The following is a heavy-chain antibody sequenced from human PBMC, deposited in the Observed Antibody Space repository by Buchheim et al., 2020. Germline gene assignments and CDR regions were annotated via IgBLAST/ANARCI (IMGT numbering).Heavy chain of an antibody. V-gene: IGHV4-31*11. Sequence: QVQLQESGPGLVKPSQTLSLRCVVSGGSISRGGYYWSWIRQHPGKGLEWIWYTFYSGITSYNPSLKSRVSISEDTSKNQFSLKLNSVTAADTAVYYCARTVSKWDYYFDYWGQG. CDR1: GGSISRGGYY. D-gene: IGHD1-26*01. CDR3: ARTVSKWDYYFDY. J-gene: IGHJ4*02. CDR2: TFYSGIT.